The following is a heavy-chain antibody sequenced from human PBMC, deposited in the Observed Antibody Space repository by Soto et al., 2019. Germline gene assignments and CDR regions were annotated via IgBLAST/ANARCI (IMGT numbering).Heavy chain of an antibody. Sequence: ASVKVSCKASGYTFTGYYMHWLRQAPGQGLEWMGWINPNSGGTNYAQKFQGRVTMTRDTSISTAYMELSRLRSDDTAVYYCARGSPTTIFGVVPNYYYYYGMDVWGQGTTVTVSS. CDR1: GYTFTGYY. CDR2: INPNSGGT. V-gene: IGHV1-2*02. D-gene: IGHD3-3*01. CDR3: ARGSPTTIFGVVPNYYYYYGMDV. J-gene: IGHJ6*02.